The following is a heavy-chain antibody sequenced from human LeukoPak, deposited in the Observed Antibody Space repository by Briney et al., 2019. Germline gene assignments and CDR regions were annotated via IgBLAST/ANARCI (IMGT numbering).Heavy chain of an antibody. CDR2: ISGSGGSR. CDR3: AKGYDVVVTAILFDY. Sequence: GSLRLSCAASGFTFSSYSMNWVRQAPGKGLAWVSVISGSGGSRNDADSVKGRFTISRDNSKNTLYLQMNSLRAEDTAVYYCAKGYDVVVTAILFDYWGQGTLVIVSS. J-gene: IGHJ4*02. V-gene: IGHV3-23*01. D-gene: IGHD2-21*02. CDR1: GFTFSSYS.